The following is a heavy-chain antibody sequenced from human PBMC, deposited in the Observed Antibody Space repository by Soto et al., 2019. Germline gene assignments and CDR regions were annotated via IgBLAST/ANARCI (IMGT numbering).Heavy chain of an antibody. Sequence: ESGGGLVKPGGSLRLSCAASGFTFSSYSMNWVRQAPGKGLEWVSSISSSSSYIYYADSVKGRFTISRDNAKNSLYLQMNSLRAEDTAVYYCARDWLSMKYSSYFDYWGQGTLVTVSS. D-gene: IGHD6-6*01. CDR2: ISSSSSYI. CDR3: ARDWLSMKYSSYFDY. V-gene: IGHV3-21*01. J-gene: IGHJ4*02. CDR1: GFTFSSYS.